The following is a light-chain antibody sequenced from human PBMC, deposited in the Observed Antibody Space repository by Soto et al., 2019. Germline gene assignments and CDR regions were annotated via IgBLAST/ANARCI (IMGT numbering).Light chain of an antibody. CDR2: EVS. J-gene: IGLJ1*01. Sequence: QSALTQPASVSGSPGQSVTISCTGTSSDVGAYNYVSWYQQHPGKAPKHMIYEVSNRPSGVSNRFSGSKSGNTASLTISGLQAEDEADYYCNSYTGSSTRFVFGTGTKLTVL. CDR1: SSDVGAYNY. V-gene: IGLV2-14*01. CDR3: NSYTGSSTRFV.